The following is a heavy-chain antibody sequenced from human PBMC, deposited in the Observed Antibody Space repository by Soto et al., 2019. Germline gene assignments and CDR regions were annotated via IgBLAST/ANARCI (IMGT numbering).Heavy chain of an antibody. CDR2: IIPIFGTA. J-gene: IGHJ6*02. CDR3: ARDKVGYYDSSGYYRVSVPPDYYYGMDV. V-gene: IGHV1-69*01. Sequence: QVQLVQSGAEVKKPGSSVKVSCTASGGTFSSYAISWVRQAPGQGLEWMGGIIPIFGTANDAQKFQGRVTITADESTSTAYMEPRSLRSEDTAVYYCARDKVGYYDSSGYYRVSVPPDYYYGMDVWGQGTTVTVSS. D-gene: IGHD3-22*01. CDR1: GGTFSSYA.